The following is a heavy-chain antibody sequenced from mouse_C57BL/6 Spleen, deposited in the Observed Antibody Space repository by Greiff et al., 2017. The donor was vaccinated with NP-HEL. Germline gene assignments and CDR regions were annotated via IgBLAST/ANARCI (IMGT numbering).Heavy chain of an antibody. CDR1: GFTFSNYW. V-gene: IGHV6-3*01. CDR2: IRLKSDNYAT. Sequence: EVKLMESGGGLVQPGGSMKLSCVASGFTFSNYWMNWVRQSPEKGLEWVAQIRLKSDNYATHYAESVKGRFTISRDDSKSSVYLQMNNLRAEDTGIYYCTEDYGNYGYFDVWGTGTTVTVSS. J-gene: IGHJ1*03. D-gene: IGHD2-1*01. CDR3: TEDYGNYGYFDV.